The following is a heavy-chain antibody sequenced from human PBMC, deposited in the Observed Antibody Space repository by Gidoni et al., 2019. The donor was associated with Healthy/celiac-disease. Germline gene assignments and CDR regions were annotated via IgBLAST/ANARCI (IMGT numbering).Heavy chain of an antibody. J-gene: IGHJ6*02. D-gene: IGHD6-13*01. CDR1: GGSISSGGYY. CDR3: ARDFTAGSFRGYYYYGMDV. Sequence: QVQLQESGPGLVKPSQTLSLTCTVSGGSISSGGYYWSWIRQHPGKGLEWIGYIYYSGSTYYNPSLKSRVTISVDTSKNQFSLKLSSVTAADTAVYYCARDFTAGSFRGYYYYGMDVWGQGTTVTVSS. CDR2: IYYSGST. V-gene: IGHV4-31*03.